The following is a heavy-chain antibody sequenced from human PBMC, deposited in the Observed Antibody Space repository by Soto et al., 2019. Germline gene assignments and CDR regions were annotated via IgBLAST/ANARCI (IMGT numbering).Heavy chain of an antibody. CDR3: ARDTFYHKSGYRLGGFDP. Sequence: HPWGSLRLSCTASGFTFGDYSMSWFRQAPGKGLEWVAFIWYDGTQKYYADSVRGRFTISRDNFKSMVFLQMNNLRAEDTAVYYCARDTFYHKSGYRLGGFDPWGQVTLVTVSS. D-gene: IGHD3-22*01. J-gene: IGHJ5*02. CDR1: GFTFGDYS. V-gene: IGHV3-33*01. CDR2: IWYDGTQK.